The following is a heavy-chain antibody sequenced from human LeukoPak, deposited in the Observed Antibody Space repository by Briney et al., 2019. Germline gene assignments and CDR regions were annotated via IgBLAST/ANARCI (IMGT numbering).Heavy chain of an antibody. Sequence: SETLSLTCTVSGGSISSYYWGWIRQPPGKGLEWIGSIYYSGSTYYNPSLKRRVTISVDTSKNQFSLKLSSVTAADTAVYYCARLKAAAGSYWGQGTLVTVSS. CDR2: IYYSGST. CDR3: ARLKAAAGSY. D-gene: IGHD6-13*01. CDR1: GGSISSYY. V-gene: IGHV4-39*01. J-gene: IGHJ4*02.